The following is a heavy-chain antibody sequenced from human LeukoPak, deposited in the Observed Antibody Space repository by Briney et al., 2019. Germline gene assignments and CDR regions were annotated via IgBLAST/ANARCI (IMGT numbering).Heavy chain of an antibody. CDR1: RFTFSDYG. Sequence: GGSLRLSCAASRFTFSDYGMSWVRQAPGQGLEWVSGISGSGDKTYYADSVKGRFTISRDNSKNTLYLQMNSLRAEDTALYYCAKALSGSYYSGVFDMWGQGTMVTVSS. CDR2: ISGSGDKT. V-gene: IGHV3-23*01. CDR3: AKALSGSYYSGVFDM. D-gene: IGHD1-26*01. J-gene: IGHJ3*02.